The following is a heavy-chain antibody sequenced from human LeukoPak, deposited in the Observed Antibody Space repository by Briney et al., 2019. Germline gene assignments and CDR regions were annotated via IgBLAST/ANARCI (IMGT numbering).Heavy chain of an antibody. V-gene: IGHV4-39*07. CDR3: ATLGETNLTVRDGDY. CDR2: INHSGST. CDR1: GGSISSGGYY. D-gene: IGHD3-10*01. Sequence: PSETLSLTCTVSGGSISSGGYYWSWIRQHPGKGLEWIGEINHSGSTNYNPSLKSRVTISVDTSKNQFSLKLSSVTAADTAVYYCATLGETNLTVRDGDYWGQGTLVTVSS. J-gene: IGHJ4*02.